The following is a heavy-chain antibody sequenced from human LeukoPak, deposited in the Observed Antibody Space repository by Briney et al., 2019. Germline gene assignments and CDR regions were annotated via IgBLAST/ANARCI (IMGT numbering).Heavy chain of an antibody. D-gene: IGHD1-26*01. Sequence: PGGSLRLSCAASGFTFSGSAMHWVRQASGKGLEWVGRIRSKANSYATAYAASVKGRFTISRDDSKNTAYLQMNSLKTEDTAVYYCTNVPDSGSYPHWGQGTLVTVSS. CDR3: TNVPDSGSYPH. CDR1: GFTFSGSA. CDR2: IRSKANSYAT. J-gene: IGHJ4*02. V-gene: IGHV3-73*01.